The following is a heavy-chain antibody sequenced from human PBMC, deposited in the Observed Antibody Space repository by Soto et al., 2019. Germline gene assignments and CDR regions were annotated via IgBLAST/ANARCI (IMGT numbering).Heavy chain of an antibody. V-gene: IGHV3-33*01. Sequence: PGGSLRLSCAASGFTFSSYGMHWVRQAPGKGLEWVAVIWYDGSNKYYADSVKGRFTISRDNSKNTLYLQMNSLRAEDTAVYYCARSGTPMYSSSRYYFDYWGQGTLVTVSS. CDR2: IWYDGSNK. J-gene: IGHJ4*02. CDR1: GFTFSSYG. D-gene: IGHD6-13*01. CDR3: ARSGTPMYSSSRYYFDY.